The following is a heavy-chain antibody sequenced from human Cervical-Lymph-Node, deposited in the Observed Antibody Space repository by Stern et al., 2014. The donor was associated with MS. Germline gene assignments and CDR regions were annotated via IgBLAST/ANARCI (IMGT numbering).Heavy chain of an antibody. CDR2: IYHDDAYT. V-gene: IGHV5-51*03. J-gene: IGHJ4*02. Sequence: EVQLVESGAEVKTPGEYLRISCKVSGFTFTSYWIAWVRQMPGKGLEYMGIIYHDDAYTRYSPSFQGQVTISADKSINTAYLQWSSLKASDTAMYYCARRGFCSGGDCFSAPFDSWGQGALVTVSS. CDR3: ARRGFCSGGDCFSAPFDS. CDR1: GFTFTSYW. D-gene: IGHD2-15*01.